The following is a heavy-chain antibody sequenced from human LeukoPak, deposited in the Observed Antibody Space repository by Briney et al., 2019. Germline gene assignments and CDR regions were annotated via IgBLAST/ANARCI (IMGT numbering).Heavy chain of an antibody. CDR3: ARPRAAPGDYYMDV. D-gene: IGHD1-1*01. Sequence: ASVKVSCKASGYTFTSYGISWVRQAPGQGLEWMGWISAYNGNTNYTQKLQGRVTMTTDTSTSTAYMELRSLRSDDTAVYYCARPRAAPGDYYMDVWGKGTTVTVSS. CDR2: ISAYNGNT. J-gene: IGHJ6*03. CDR1: GYTFTSYG. V-gene: IGHV1-18*01.